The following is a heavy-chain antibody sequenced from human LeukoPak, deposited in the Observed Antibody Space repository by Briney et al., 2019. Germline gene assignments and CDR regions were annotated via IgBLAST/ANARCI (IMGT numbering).Heavy chain of an antibody. J-gene: IGHJ4*02. V-gene: IGHV3-30*18. CDR1: GFTFSSYG. CDR2: ISYDGSNK. Sequence: GRSLRLSCAASGFTFSSYGMHWVRQAPGKGVEWVAVISYDGSNKYYADSVKGRFTISRDNSKNRLYLQMNSLRAEDTAVYYCAKQGTAMVRAYFDYWGQGTLVTVSS. CDR3: AKQGTAMVRAYFDY. D-gene: IGHD5-18*01.